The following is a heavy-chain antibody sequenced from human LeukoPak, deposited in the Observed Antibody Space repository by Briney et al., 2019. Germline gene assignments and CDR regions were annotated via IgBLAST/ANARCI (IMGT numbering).Heavy chain of an antibody. CDR2: ISGSGVST. CDR3: AKVRQWPYWYFDL. Sequence: GGSLRLSCVDSGLTFSSYAMSWVRQAPGNGLQWVSSISGSGVSTFYADSVKGRLIISRDNSKNTLYLQMNSLRAEDTAIYYCAKVRQWPYWYFDLWGRGTLVTVSS. D-gene: IGHD6-19*01. CDR1: GLTFSSYA. V-gene: IGHV3-23*01. J-gene: IGHJ2*01.